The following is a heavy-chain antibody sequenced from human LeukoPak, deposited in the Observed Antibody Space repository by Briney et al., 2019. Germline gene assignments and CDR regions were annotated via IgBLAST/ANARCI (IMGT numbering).Heavy chain of an antibody. CDR2: VFNGGGT. D-gene: IGHD6-13*01. Sequence: SETLSLTCTVSGGSINSHYWSWIRQPPGKGLEWIGYVFNGGGTNYNPSLKSRVTMSVDTSRDQFSLRLTSVTAADTAIYYCATRPAGSTWYGVFDYWSQGTLVTVSS. CDR1: GGSINSHY. J-gene: IGHJ4*02. CDR3: ATRPAGSTWYGVFDY. V-gene: IGHV4-59*11.